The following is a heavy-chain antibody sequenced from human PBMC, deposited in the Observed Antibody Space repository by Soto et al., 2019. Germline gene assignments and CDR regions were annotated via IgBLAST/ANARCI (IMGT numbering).Heavy chain of an antibody. CDR2: IDPSDSQT. D-gene: IGHD3-22*01. Sequence: GESLKISCKGSGYSFAGYWITWVRQKPGKGLEWMGRIDPSDSQTYYSPSFRGHVTISATKSITTVFLQWSSLRASGTAMYYCARQIYDSDTGPNFQYYFDSWGQGTPVTVSS. CDR3: ARQIYDSDTGPNFQYYFDS. V-gene: IGHV5-10-1*01. J-gene: IGHJ4*02. CDR1: GYSFAGYW.